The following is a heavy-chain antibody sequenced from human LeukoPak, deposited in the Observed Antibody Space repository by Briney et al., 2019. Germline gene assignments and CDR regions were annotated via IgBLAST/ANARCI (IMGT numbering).Heavy chain of an antibody. CDR3: ARGTGYSGYAAFDI. CDR2: IYYSGST. J-gene: IGHJ3*02. V-gene: IGHV4-59*01. Sequence: PSETLSLTCTVSGGSISSYYWSWIRRPPGKGLEWIGYIYYSGSTNYNPSLKSRVTISVDTSKNQFSLKLSSVTAADTAVYYCARGTGYSGYAAFDIWGQGTMVTVSS. CDR1: GGSISSYY. D-gene: IGHD5-12*01.